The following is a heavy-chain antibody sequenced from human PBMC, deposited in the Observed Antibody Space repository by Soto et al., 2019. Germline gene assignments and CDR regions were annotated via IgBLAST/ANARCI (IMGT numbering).Heavy chain of an antibody. CDR2: IKSKTDGGTT. J-gene: IGHJ6*02. V-gene: IGHV3-15*07. D-gene: IGHD2-2*01. CDR1: GFTFSNAW. Sequence: PGGSLILSCAASGFTFSNAWMNWVRQAPGKGLEWVGRIKSKTDGGTTDYAAPVKGRFTISRDDSKNTLYLQMNSLKTEDTAVYYCTTDCCCSSTSCPPWRYGMDVWGQGTTVTVSS. CDR3: TTDCCCSSTSCPPWRYGMDV.